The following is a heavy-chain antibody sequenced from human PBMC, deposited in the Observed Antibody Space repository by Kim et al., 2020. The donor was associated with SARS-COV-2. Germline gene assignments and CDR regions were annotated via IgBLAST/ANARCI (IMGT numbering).Heavy chain of an antibody. CDR3: ARSGSGSYFNWFDP. CDR2: ISYDGSNK. D-gene: IGHD3-10*01. Sequence: GGSLRLSCAASGFTFSSYAMHWVRQAPGKGLEWVAVISYDGSNKYYADSVKGRFTISRDNSKNTLYLQMNSLRAEDTAVYYCARSGSGSYFNWFDPWGQGTLVTDSS. CDR1: GFTFSSYA. V-gene: IGHV3-30-3*01. J-gene: IGHJ5*02.